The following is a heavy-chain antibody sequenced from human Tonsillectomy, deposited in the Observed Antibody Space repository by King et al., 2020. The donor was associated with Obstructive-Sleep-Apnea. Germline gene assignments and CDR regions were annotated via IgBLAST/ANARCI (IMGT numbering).Heavy chain of an antibody. J-gene: IGHJ4*02. Sequence: QLQESGPGLVKPSETLSLTFTVSGGSIRSYDWSWIRRPPGKGLEWIGCIYYSVSTNSNPSLKSRVTISVDTSKNQFSLKLSSVTAADTAVYYCARVKFEDSSGYYYFDYWGQGTLVTVSS. D-gene: IGHD3-22*01. CDR3: ARVKFEDSSGYYYFDY. CDR1: GGSIRSYD. CDR2: IYYSVST. V-gene: IGHV4-59*01.